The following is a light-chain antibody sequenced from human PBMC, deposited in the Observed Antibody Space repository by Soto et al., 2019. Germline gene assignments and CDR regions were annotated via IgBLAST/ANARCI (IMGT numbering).Light chain of an antibody. CDR3: QQRSTLIT. CDR1: QSVSNY. V-gene: IGKV3-11*01. Sequence: EIGLTQSPGTLSWSPGERATLSCRASQSVSNYLAWYQQKPGQAPRLLIYDASNRATGIPARLSGSGSGTEFTLTISRIQPEDFAVYYCQQRSTLITFGHGTRLEIK. CDR2: DAS. J-gene: IGKJ5*01.